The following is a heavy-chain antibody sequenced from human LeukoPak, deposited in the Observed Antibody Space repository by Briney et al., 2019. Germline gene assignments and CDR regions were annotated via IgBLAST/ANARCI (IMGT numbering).Heavy chain of an antibody. Sequence: SETLSLTCTVSGYSISSGYYWGWIRQPPGKGLEWIGSIYHSGSTYYNPSLKSRVTISVDRSKNRFSLKLSSVTAADTAVYYCATLLYGSGSYPTRDDAFDIWGQGTIVTVSS. V-gene: IGHV4-38-2*02. CDR2: IYHSGST. J-gene: IGHJ3*02. CDR1: GYSISSGYY. D-gene: IGHD3-10*01. CDR3: ATLLYGSGSYPTRDDAFDI.